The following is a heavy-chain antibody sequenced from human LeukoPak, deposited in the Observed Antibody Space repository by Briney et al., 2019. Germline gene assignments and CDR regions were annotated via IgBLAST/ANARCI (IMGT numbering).Heavy chain of an antibody. CDR3: ARDVFAGWYYQ. D-gene: IGHD2-2*01. V-gene: IGHV4-30-4*01. CDR2: IYYSGST. Sequence: SETLSLTCTVSGGSISSYYWSWIRQPPGKGLEWTGYIYYSGSTYYNPSLKSRLTISVDTSRNQFSLELSSVTAADTAVYYCARDVFAGWYYQWGQGTLVTVSS. CDR1: GGSISSYY. J-gene: IGHJ4*02.